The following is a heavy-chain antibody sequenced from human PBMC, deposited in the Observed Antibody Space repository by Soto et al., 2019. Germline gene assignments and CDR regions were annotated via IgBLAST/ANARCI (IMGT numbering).Heavy chain of an antibody. CDR3: AKDPGNSGYDYYYYYYGMDL. Sequence: EVQLLESGGGLVQPGGSLRLSCAASGFTFSSYAMSWVRQAPGKGLEWVSAISGGGGTYYADSVKSRFTISRDNSKNTLFLQMNSLRAEDTAVYYCAKDPGNSGYDYYYYYYGMDLWGQGTTVTVSS. CDR1: GFTFSSYA. V-gene: IGHV3-23*01. CDR2: ISGGGGT. J-gene: IGHJ6*02. D-gene: IGHD5-12*01.